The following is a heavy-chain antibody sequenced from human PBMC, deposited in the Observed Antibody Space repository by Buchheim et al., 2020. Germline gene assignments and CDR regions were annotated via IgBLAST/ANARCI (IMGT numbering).Heavy chain of an antibody. CDR3: AKEGVPFYYDSSGYSLEYKYFDY. V-gene: IGHV3-33*06. D-gene: IGHD3-22*01. CDR1: GFTFSNYA. Sequence: QVQLVESGGGVVQPGMSLRLSCAASGFTFSNYAMHWVRQAPGKGLEWVAVIWYDGSNKYYGDSVKGRVTISRDNSKNTLFLQMNGLTAEDTAVYYCAKEGVPFYYDSSGYSLEYKYFDYWGQGIL. CDR2: IWYDGSNK. J-gene: IGHJ4*02.